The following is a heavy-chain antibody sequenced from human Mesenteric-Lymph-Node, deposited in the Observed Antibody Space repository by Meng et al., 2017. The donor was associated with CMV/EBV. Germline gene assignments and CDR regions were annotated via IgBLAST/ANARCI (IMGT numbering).Heavy chain of an antibody. CDR1: GGTFSSYA. D-gene: IGHD3-3*01. Sequence: SVKVSCKASGGTFSSYAISWVRQAPGQGLEWMGGIIPIFGTANYAQKFQGRVTITTDESTSTAYMELSSLRSEDTAVYYCARDNARSGYLGNFWGQGTLVTVSS. CDR3: ARDNARSGYLGNF. CDR2: IIPIFGTA. J-gene: IGHJ4*02. V-gene: IGHV1-69*05.